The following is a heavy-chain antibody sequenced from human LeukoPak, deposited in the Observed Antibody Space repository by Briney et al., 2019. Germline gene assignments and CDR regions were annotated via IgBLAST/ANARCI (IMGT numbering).Heavy chain of an antibody. Sequence: PSGTLSLTCTGSGGSISSYYWGWMRQPPGRGLEWIGSLYYSGCTNYNPSLKSRVTISVDTSKNQFSLKVTSVTAADTAVYFCAKDSTIGGYYFDYWGQGTLVTVSS. D-gene: IGHD3-10*01. J-gene: IGHJ4*02. CDR1: GGSISSYY. V-gene: IGHV4-59*01. CDR3: AKDSTIGGYYFDY. CDR2: LYYSGCT.